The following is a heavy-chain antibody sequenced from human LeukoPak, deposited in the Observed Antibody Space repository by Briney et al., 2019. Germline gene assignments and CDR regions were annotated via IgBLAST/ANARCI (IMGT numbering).Heavy chain of an antibody. V-gene: IGHV3-74*01. D-gene: IGHD5-18*01. CDR2: INSDGSST. J-gene: IGHJ4*02. CDR3: ARVGIQLWPDYFDY. Sequence: QPGGSLRLSCAASGFTFSSYWMHWVRQAPGKGLVWVSRINSDGSSTSYADSVKGRFTISRDNAKNTLYLQMNSLRAEDTAVYYCARVGIQLWPDYFDYWGQGTLVTVSS. CDR1: GFTFSSYW.